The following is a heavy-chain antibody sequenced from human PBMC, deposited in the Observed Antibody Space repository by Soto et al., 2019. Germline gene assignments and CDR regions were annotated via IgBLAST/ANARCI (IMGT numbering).Heavy chain of an antibody. CDR3: AKESSSSWSNWYCDL. Sequence: EVQLVESGGVVVQPGGSLRLSCAASGFTFDDYTMHWVRQAPGKGLEWVSLISWDGGSTYYADSVKGRFTISRDNSKNSLYLQMNSLRTDDTALYYCAKESSSSWSNWYCDLWGRGTLVTVSS. D-gene: IGHD6-13*01. CDR2: ISWDGGST. J-gene: IGHJ2*01. CDR1: GFTFDDYT. V-gene: IGHV3-43*01.